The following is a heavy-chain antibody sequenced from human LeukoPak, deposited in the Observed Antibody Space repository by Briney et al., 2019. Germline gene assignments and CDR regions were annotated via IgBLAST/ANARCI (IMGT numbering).Heavy chain of an antibody. Sequence: SETLSLTCTVSGGSISSYYWSWIRQPPGKGLEWIGYIYYSGSTNHNPSLKSRVTISVDTSKNQFSLKLSSVTAADTAVYYCARAGYCSGGSCYPWRWFDPWGQGTLVTVSS. D-gene: IGHD2-15*01. CDR2: IYYSGST. V-gene: IGHV4-59*01. CDR1: GGSISSYY. J-gene: IGHJ5*02. CDR3: ARAGYCSGGSCYPWRWFDP.